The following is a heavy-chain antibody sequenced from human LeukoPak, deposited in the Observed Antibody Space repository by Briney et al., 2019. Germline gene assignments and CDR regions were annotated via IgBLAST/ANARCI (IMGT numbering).Heavy chain of an antibody. CDR1: GFTFSSYA. V-gene: IGHV3-23*01. J-gene: IGHJ4*02. CDR3: AAGGGLRYFEN. D-gene: IGHD3-9*01. CDR2: ISGSGGST. Sequence: GGSLRLSCAASGFTFSSYATSWVRQAPGKGLEWVSAISGSGGSTYYADSVKGRFTISRDNSKNTLYLQMNSLRAEDTAVYYCAAGGGLRYFENWGQGTLVTVSS.